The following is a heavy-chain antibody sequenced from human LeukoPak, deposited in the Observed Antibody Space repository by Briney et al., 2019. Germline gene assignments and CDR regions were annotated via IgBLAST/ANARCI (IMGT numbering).Heavy chain of an antibody. J-gene: IGHJ4*02. CDR1: GGTFSSYA. D-gene: IGHD6-19*01. Sequence: SVKVSCKASGGTFSSYAISWVRQAPGQGLEWMGGIIPIFGTANYAQKFQGRVTITAHESTSTAYMELSSLRSEDTAVYYCATLPGYSSLTEFDYWGQGTLVTVSS. CDR3: ATLPGYSSLTEFDY. CDR2: IIPIFGTA. V-gene: IGHV1-69*13.